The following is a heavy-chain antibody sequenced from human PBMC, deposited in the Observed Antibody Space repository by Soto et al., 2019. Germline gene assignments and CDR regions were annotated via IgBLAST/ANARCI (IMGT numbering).Heavy chain of an antibody. D-gene: IGHD5-18*01. CDR1: GYTFTSYD. CDR3: ARGPDTAMVTDYYGMDV. J-gene: IGHJ6*02. V-gene: IGHV1-8*01. Sequence: GASVKVSCKASGYTFTSYDINWVRQATGQGLEWMGWMNPNSGNTGYAQKFQGRVTMTRNTSISTAYMELSSLRSEDTAVYYCARGPDTAMVTDYYGMDVWGQGTKVTVSS. CDR2: MNPNSGNT.